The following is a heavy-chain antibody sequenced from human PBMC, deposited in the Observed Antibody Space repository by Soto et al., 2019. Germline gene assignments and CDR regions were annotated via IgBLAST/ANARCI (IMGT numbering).Heavy chain of an antibody. D-gene: IGHD2-2*01. CDR1: GFTFDDYA. CDR3: TKGASTSCFSAFDL. Sequence: EVQLVESGGGLVQPGRSLRLSCTASGFTFDDYAMHWVRQAPGKGLEWVSSISWNSGNIVYADSVRGRFTISRVNAKTSLHLQMNSLRAEDTALYYCTKGASTSCFSAFDLWGQGTMVTVSS. J-gene: IGHJ3*01. V-gene: IGHV3-9*01. CDR2: ISWNSGNI.